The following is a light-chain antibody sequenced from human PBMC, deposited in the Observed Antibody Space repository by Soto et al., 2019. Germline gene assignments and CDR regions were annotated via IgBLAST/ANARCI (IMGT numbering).Light chain of an antibody. CDR2: WAS. CDR1: ESVLYSSNNNNY. V-gene: IGKV4-1*01. CDR3: QQYYSTPPT. Sequence: DIVMTQSPDSLAVSLCERATINCKSSESVLYSSNNNNYLAWYQQKPGQPPKLLIYWASTRESGVPDRFSGSGSGTDFTLTISSLQAEDVAVYYCQQYYSTPPTFGQGTKVDIK. J-gene: IGKJ1*01.